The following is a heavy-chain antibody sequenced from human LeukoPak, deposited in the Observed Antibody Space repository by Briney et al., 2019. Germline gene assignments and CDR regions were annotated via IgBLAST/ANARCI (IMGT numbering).Heavy chain of an antibody. V-gene: IGHV3-48*01. CDR3: TSRVVVPAAISDY. J-gene: IGHJ4*02. D-gene: IGHD2-2*01. CDR2: ISNSGSTI. CDR1: GFTFDRYS. Sequence: PGGSLRLSCAASGFTFDRYSMNWVRQAPGKGLEWLSYISNSGSTIYYADSVKGRFTISKDNSNNTLYLQMNSLRAEDTAVYYCTSRVVVPAAISDYWGQGTLVTVSS.